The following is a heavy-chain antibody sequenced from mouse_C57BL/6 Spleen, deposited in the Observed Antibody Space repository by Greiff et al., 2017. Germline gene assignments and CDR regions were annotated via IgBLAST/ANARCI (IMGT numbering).Heavy chain of an antibody. CDR1: GYTFTSYW. CDR2: IDPNSGGT. V-gene: IGHV1-72*01. CDR3: ARWSFDY. J-gene: IGHJ2*01. Sequence: VQLQQPGAELVKPGASVKLSCKASGYTFTSYWMHWVKHRPGRALEWIGRIDPNSGGTKYNEKFKSKATLTVDKPSSTAYMQLSSLTSEDSAVYYCARWSFDYWGQGTTLTVSS.